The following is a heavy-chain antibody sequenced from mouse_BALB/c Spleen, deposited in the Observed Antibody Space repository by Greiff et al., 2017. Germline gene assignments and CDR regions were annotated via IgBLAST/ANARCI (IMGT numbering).Heavy chain of an antibody. V-gene: IGHV1-5*01. Sequence: EVKLQQSGTVLARPGASVKMSCKASGYTFTSYWMHWVKQRPGQGLEWIGAIYPGNSDTSYNQKFKGKAKLTAVTSTSTAYMELSSLTNEDSAVYYCTRYGDSIYDGYPHAMDYWGQGTSVTVSS. CDR1: GYTFTSYW. J-gene: IGHJ4*01. D-gene: IGHD2-3*01. CDR3: TRYGDSIYDGYPHAMDY. CDR2: IYPGNSDT.